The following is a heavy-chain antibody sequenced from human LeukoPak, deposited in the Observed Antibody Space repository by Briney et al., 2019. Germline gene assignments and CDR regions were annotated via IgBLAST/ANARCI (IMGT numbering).Heavy chain of an antibody. V-gene: IGHV1-3*02. J-gene: IGHJ6*03. D-gene: IGHD3-10*01. CDR3: ARGYYGSGRNYYYYMDV. Sequence: ASVKVSCKASGYTFTSYAMHWVRQAPGQRLEWMGWSNAGNGNTKYSQEFQGRVTITRDTSASTAYMELSSLRSEDMAVYYCARGYYGSGRNYYYYMDVWGKGTTVTVSS. CDR2: SNAGNGNT. CDR1: GYTFTSYA.